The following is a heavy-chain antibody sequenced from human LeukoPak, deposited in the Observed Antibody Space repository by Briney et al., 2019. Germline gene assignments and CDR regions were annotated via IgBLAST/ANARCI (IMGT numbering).Heavy chain of an antibody. D-gene: IGHD3-22*01. J-gene: IGHJ4*02. CDR2: INPNSGGT. Sequence: GASVKVSCKASGYTFTGYYMHWVRQAPGQGLEWMGWINPNSGGTNYAQKFQGRVTVTRDTSISTAYMELSRLRSDDTAVYYCARDGTYYYDSSGYYPIDYWGQGTLVTVSS. CDR3: ARDGTYYYDSSGYYPIDY. CDR1: GYTFTGYY. V-gene: IGHV1-2*02.